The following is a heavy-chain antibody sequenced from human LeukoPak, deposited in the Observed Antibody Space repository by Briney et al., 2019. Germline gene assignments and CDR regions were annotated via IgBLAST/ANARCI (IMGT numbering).Heavy chain of an antibody. CDR2: ISYDGSNK. Sequence: PGGSLRLSCAASGFTFTSYGMHWVRQAPGKGLEWVAVISYDGSNKYYADSVKGRFTISRDNSKNTLYLQMNSLRAEDTAVYYCATPGYDILTGPYDYWGQGTLVTVSS. D-gene: IGHD3-9*01. CDR1: GFTFTSYG. V-gene: IGHV3-30*19. J-gene: IGHJ4*02. CDR3: ATPGYDILTGPYDY.